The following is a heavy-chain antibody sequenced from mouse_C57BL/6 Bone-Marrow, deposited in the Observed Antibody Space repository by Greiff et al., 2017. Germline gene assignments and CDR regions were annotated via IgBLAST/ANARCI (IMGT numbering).Heavy chain of an antibody. CDR2: ISSGGSYT. D-gene: IGHD1-1*01. CDR3: AGLLRSGRFAY. Sequence: EVQLVESGGDLVKPGGSLKLSCAASGFTFSSYGMSWVRQTPDKRLEWVATISSGGSYTYYPDSVKGRFTISRYNAKNTLYLQMSSLKSEDTAMYYCAGLLRSGRFAYWGQGTLVTVSA. J-gene: IGHJ3*01. V-gene: IGHV5-6*01. CDR1: GFTFSSYG.